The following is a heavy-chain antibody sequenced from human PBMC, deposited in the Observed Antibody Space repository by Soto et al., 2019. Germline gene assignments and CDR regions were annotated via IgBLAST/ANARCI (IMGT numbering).Heavy chain of an antibody. CDR3: ARVSGSYYYGMDV. CDR1: GGSISSSNW. D-gene: IGHD1-26*01. Sequence: QVQLQESGPGLVKPSGTLSLTCAVSGGSISSSNWWSWVRQPPGKGLEWIGEIYHSGSTNYNPSLKIRVTISVDKSKNQFSMKLSSVTAADTAGYYCARVSGSYYYGMDVWGQGTTVTVSS. J-gene: IGHJ6*02. CDR2: IYHSGST. V-gene: IGHV4-4*02.